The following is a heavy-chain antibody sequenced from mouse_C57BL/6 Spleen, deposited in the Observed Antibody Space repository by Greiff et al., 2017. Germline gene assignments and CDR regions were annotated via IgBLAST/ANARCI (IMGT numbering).Heavy chain of an antibody. V-gene: IGHV1-59*01. CDR2: IDPSDSYT. D-gene: IGHD2-1*01. CDR1: GYTFTSYW. Sequence: QVQLQQPGAELVRPGTSVKLSCTASGYTFTSYWMPWVKQRPGQGLEWIGVIDPSDSYTNYNQKFKGKATLTVDTSSSTDYMQLSSLTSEDSAVYCCASRVYYAYYYDYWGQGTTRTVSS. J-gene: IGHJ2*01. CDR3: ASRVYYAYYYDY.